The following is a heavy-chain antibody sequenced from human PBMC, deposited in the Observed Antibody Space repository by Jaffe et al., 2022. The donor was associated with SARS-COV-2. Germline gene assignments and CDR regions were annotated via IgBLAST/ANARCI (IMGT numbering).Heavy chain of an antibody. CDR2: ISWDGGST. D-gene: IGHD2-21*02. Sequence: EVQLVESGGVVVQPGGSLRLSCAASGFTFDDYTMHWVRQAPGKGLEWVSLISWDGGSTYYADSVKGRFTISRDNSKNSLYLQMNSLRTEDTALYYCAKDRKPRGDPFTDGGMDVWGQGTTVTVSS. CDR1: GFTFDDYT. V-gene: IGHV3-43*01. J-gene: IGHJ6*02. CDR3: AKDRKPRGDPFTDGGMDV.